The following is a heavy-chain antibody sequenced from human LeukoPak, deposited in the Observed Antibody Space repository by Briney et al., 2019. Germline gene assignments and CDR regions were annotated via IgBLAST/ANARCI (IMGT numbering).Heavy chain of an antibody. J-gene: IGHJ6*04. CDR3: ARDGDCSRGSCYFPRYGLDV. CDR2: IYHSGST. V-gene: IGHV4-30-2*01. Sequence: SQTLSLTCAVSGGSISSGGYSWSWIRQPPGKGLEWIGYIYHSGSTYYNPSLKSRVTISVDTSKNQLSLKLSSVTAADTAVYYCARDGDCSRGSCYFPRYGLDVWGKGTTVTVSS. D-gene: IGHD2-15*01. CDR1: GGSISSGGYS.